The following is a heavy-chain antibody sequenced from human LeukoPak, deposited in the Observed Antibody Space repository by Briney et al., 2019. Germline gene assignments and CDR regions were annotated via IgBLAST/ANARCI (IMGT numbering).Heavy chain of an antibody. CDR1: GGSISRHN. CDR2: IYYSRNT. D-gene: IGHD6-19*01. Sequence: SETLSLTCTVPGGSISRHNWSWVRQPPGKGRWWVGYIYYSRNTNYNPSLKSRHTISLDPSKNQFAQNLTSVPAADTAVYYCARGSGWYYYWGQGTLVTVSS. V-gene: IGHV4-59*11. J-gene: IGHJ4*02. CDR3: ARGSGWYYY.